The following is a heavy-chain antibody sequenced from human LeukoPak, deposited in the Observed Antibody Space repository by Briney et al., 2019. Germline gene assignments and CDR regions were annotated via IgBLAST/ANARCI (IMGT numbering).Heavy chain of an antibody. CDR2: IYTSRST. CDR3: ARGSSGWYYFDY. V-gene: IGHV4-4*07. CDR1: GGSISFYY. Sequence: SETLSLTCTVSGGSISFYYWSWIRQPAGKGLEWIGRIYTSRSTNYNPSLKSRVTISVDKSKNQFSLKLSCVTAADTAVYYCARGSSGWYYFDYWGQGTLVTVSS. D-gene: IGHD6-19*01. J-gene: IGHJ4*02.